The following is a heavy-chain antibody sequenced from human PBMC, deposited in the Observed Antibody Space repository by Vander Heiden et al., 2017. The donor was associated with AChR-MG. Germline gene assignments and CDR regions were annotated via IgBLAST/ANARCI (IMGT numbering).Heavy chain of an antibody. D-gene: IGHD2-8*01. J-gene: IGHJ3*01. CDR2: IKEDASEK. CDR1: GFIFSRFW. Sequence: EVQLVASGGGLVQPGGSLRLSCAASGFIFSRFWMTWVRQAPGKGLEWVANIKEDASEKYYVDSVKGRFTISRDNAKNSLFLQMNSLRAEDTAVYYCARDSGVGGAFDFWGQGTVVNVSS. CDR3: ARDSGVGGAFDF. V-gene: IGHV3-7*01.